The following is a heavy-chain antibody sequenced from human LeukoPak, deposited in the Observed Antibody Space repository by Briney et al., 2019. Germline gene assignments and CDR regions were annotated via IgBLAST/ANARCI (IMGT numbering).Heavy chain of an antibody. J-gene: IGHJ4*02. V-gene: IGHV3-49*03. CDR2: IRTKTNGATA. CDR3: ARLIAVVVAASSYFDS. Sequence: GGSLRLSCTASGFTFGEDAMSWFRQAPGKGLEWVGFIRTKTNGATAEYAASVKGRFSISRDDSKSIAYLQMNSLKTEDTAVYYCARLIAVVVAASSYFDSWGQGTRVTVCS. D-gene: IGHD2-15*01. CDR1: GFTFGEDA.